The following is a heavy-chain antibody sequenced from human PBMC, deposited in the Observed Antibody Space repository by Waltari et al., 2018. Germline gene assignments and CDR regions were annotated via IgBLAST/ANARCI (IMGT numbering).Heavy chain of an antibody. Sequence: DVQLLESGGGLVQPGGSLRLSCAASGFTFGNFAMHWVRQAPGKGLQWVSGISGTGGSAYNADSVKGRFTISRDNPKKTLDLQMNSLRAEDTALYYCVKDYYGSGNFPRFDIWGQGTLVTVSS. CDR3: VKDYYGSGNFPRFDI. CDR2: ISGTGGSA. CDR1: GFTFGNFA. V-gene: IGHV3-23*01. D-gene: IGHD3-10*01. J-gene: IGHJ4*02.